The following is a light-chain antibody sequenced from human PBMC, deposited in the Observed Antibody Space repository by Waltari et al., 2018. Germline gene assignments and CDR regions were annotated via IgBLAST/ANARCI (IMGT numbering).Light chain of an antibody. J-gene: IGKJ4*01. CDR3: QQRSSWLPLT. Sequence: DIQLTQSPSTLSASVGDRVTITCRASQSISSWLAWYQQKPGKAPKLLIYDASSLESGVPSRFSGSGSGTEFTLTISSLEPEDLAVYYCQQRSSWLPLTFGGGTKVEIK. CDR1: QSISSW. V-gene: IGKV1-5*01. CDR2: DAS.